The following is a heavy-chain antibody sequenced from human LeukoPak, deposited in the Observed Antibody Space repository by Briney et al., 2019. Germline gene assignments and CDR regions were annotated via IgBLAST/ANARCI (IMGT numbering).Heavy chain of an antibody. CDR1: GYTFTGYY. CDR3: ARGVQLERRGRSPDWFDP. V-gene: IGHV1-2*02. J-gene: IGHJ5*02. CDR2: INPNSGGT. Sequence: ASVTVSCKASGYTFTGYYMHWVRQAPGQGLEWKGWINPNSGGTNYAQKCQGRVTMTRDTSISTAYMELSRLRSDDTAVYYCARGVQLERRGRSPDWFDPWGQGTLVTVSS. D-gene: IGHD1-1*01.